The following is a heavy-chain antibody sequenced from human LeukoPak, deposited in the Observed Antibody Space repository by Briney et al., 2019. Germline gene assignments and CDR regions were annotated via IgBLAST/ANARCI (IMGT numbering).Heavy chain of an antibody. V-gene: IGHV3-66*01. CDR1: GXTVSSNY. CDR3: ARDWTYSSGPFDY. D-gene: IGHD6-19*01. CDR2: IYTSGST. J-gene: IGHJ4*02. Sequence: PGGSLRLCWAASGXTVSSNYMSWVRQAPGKGLEWVSIIYTSGSTYYADSVKGRFTISRDNSNNTLYLQMNSLRAEDTAVYYCARDWTYSSGPFDYWGQGTLVTVSS.